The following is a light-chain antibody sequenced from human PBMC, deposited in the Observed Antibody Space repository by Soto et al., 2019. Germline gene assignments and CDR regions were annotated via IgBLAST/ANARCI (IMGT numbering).Light chain of an antibody. Sequence: QSLVTHEPSLTDSPGGTVTLTYDSSTGAVTNGHYPYWFQQKPGQAPRTLIYDTTNRHSWTPARFSGSLLGGKAALTLSGAQPEDEAEYYCLLSYNGPYVFGTGTKVTAL. CDR3: LLSYNGPYV. CDR1: TGAVTNGHY. J-gene: IGLJ1*01. CDR2: DTT. V-gene: IGLV7-46*01.